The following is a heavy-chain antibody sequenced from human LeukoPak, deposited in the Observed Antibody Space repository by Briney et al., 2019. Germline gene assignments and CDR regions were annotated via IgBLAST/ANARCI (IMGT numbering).Heavy chain of an antibody. D-gene: IGHD3-10*02. V-gene: IGHV3-11*04. Sequence: PGGSLRLSCAASGFTFSDYYMSWIRQAPGKGLEWVSYISSSGSTIYYADSVKGRFTISRDNSKNTLYLQMNSLRAEDTGVYYCARDLRTLDLFGELNYWGQGTLVTVSS. CDR2: ISSSGSTI. CDR1: GFTFSDYY. CDR3: ARDLRTLDLFGELNY. J-gene: IGHJ4*02.